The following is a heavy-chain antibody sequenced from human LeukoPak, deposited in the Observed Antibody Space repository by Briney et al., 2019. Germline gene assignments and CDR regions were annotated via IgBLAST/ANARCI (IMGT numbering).Heavy chain of an antibody. CDR3: VKEYHSRGFGAYFDY. V-gene: IGHV1-3*01. CDR2: INAGNGNT. CDR1: GYTFTSYA. D-gene: IGHD3-3*01. Sequence: ASVKVSCKASGYTFTSYAMHWVRQAPGQRPEWMGWINAGNGNTKYSQKFQGRVTITRDTSASTAYMELSSLRSEDTAVYYCVKEYHSRGFGAYFDYWGQGTLVTVSS. J-gene: IGHJ4*02.